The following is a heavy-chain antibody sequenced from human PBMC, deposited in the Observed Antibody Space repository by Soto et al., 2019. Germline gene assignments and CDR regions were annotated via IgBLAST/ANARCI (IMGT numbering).Heavy chain of an antibody. CDR1: GFTFSSYA. Sequence: PGGSLRLSCAASGFTFSSYAMSWVRQAPGKGLEWVSAISGSGGSTYYADSVKGRFTISRDNSKNTLYLQMNSLRAEDTAVYYWAKGLEDYDFWSGYSPEWFDPWGQGTLVTVSS. J-gene: IGHJ5*02. V-gene: IGHV3-23*01. CDR3: AKGLEDYDFWSGYSPEWFDP. D-gene: IGHD3-3*01. CDR2: ISGSGGST.